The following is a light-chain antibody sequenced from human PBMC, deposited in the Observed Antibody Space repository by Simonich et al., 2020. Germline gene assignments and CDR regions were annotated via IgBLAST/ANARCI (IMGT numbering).Light chain of an antibody. CDR3: QQYYSTPRT. V-gene: IGKV4-1*01. J-gene: IGKJ2*02. CDR1: QSVLYSSNNKNY. CDR2: WAS. Sequence: DIVMTQSPDSLAVSLGERATINCKSSQSVLYSSNNKNYLAWYQQKPGQPPKRLIYWASTRESWVPDRFSGSGSGTDFTLTISSLQAEDVAVYYCQQYYSTPRTFGQGTKLEIK.